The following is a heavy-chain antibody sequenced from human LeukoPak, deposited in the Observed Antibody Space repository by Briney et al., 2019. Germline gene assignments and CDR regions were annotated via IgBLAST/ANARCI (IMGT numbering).Heavy chain of an antibody. CDR2: ICTIGDT. CDR1: GFTFSTYD. D-gene: IGHD2-21*01. CDR3: ARATVIGNAPVPGYMDV. Sequence: GGSLRLSCAASGFTFSTYDMHCVRQVSGKGLECVSSICTIGDTFYPGSLKGRFTISRENAKNSLYLQMNGLRAGDTAVYYCARATVIGNAPVPGYMDVWGKGTTVTVSS. J-gene: IGHJ6*03. V-gene: IGHV3-13*01.